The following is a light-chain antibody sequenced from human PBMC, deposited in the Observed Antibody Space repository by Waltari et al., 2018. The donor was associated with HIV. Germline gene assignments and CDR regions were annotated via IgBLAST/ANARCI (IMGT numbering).Light chain of an antibody. CDR2: GVS. V-gene: IGLV2-14*01. Sequence: QSALTQPASVSGSPGQSITISCTGTSSDVGGFHYVSWYQHHPGKAPKLMIHGVSNRPSGVSNRFSGSKSGNTASLTISGLQAEDEADYYCSSYTTSSTLGMFGGGTKLTVL. CDR3: SSYTTSSTLGM. CDR1: SSDVGGFHY. J-gene: IGLJ3*02.